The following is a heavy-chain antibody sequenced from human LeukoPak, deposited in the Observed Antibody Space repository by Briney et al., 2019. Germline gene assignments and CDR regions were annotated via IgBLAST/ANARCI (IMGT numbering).Heavy chain of an antibody. D-gene: IGHD2-2*03. J-gene: IGHJ4*02. Sequence: GESLKISCKGSGYSFTSYWIGWVRQMPGKGLEWMGIIYPGDSDTRYSPSFQGQVTFSADKSIITAYLQWSSLKASDTAMYYCARQTTQMDIVVVPAAWDYWGQGTLVTVSS. V-gene: IGHV5-51*01. CDR1: GYSFTSYW. CDR2: IYPGDSDT. CDR3: ARQTTQMDIVVVPAAWDY.